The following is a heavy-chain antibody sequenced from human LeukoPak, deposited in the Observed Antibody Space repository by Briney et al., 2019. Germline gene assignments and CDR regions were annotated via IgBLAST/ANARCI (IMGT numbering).Heavy chain of an antibody. J-gene: IGHJ6*02. Sequence: PGGSLRLSCAASGFTFSSYGMHWVRQAPGKGLEWVAVIWYDGSNKYYAESVKVRFTISRDNSKNTLYMRMNSLRAEDTAVYYCARDHYDILTGYSYGMDVWGQGTTVTVSS. V-gene: IGHV3-33*01. CDR2: IWYDGSNK. CDR1: GFTFSSYG. CDR3: ARDHYDILTGYSYGMDV. D-gene: IGHD3-9*01.